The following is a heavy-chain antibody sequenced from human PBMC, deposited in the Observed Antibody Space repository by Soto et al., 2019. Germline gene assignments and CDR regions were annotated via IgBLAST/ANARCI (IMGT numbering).Heavy chain of an antibody. CDR3: ARMRAAGTFDY. CDR1: GGSIIGYY. Sequence: SETLSLTCTVSGGSIIGYYWSCIRQPAGKGLEWIGRIYSDGSTNYNPSLKSRVTMSVDTSKNQFSLKLTSMTVADTAMYYCARMRAAGTFDYWGQGTLVTVSS. J-gene: IGHJ4*02. V-gene: IGHV4-4*07. CDR2: IYSDGST. D-gene: IGHD6-13*01.